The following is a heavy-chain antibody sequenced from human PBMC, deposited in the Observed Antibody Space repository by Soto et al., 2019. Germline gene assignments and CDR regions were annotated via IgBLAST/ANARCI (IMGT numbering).Heavy chain of an antibody. Sequence: QVPLQVSGPGLVKPSGTLSLTCGVSGGSINSITWWSWVRQTPGKGLEWIGEIYHNGRSNYHTSIQSRVTLSIDNSQNQFFLNLTTVTAAYTAVYYCARSQGVVPTRAFDPCGQGTVVILSP. V-gene: IGHV4-4*02. J-gene: IGHJ5*02. CDR2: IYHNGRS. CDR3: ARSQGVVPTRAFDP. CDR1: GGSINSITW. D-gene: IGHD2-15*01.